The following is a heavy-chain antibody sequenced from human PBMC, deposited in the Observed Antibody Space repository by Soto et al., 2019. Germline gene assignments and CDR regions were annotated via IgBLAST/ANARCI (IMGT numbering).Heavy chain of an antibody. J-gene: IGHJ4*02. CDR1: GDSVSSNSAA. CDR3: ARDPTYDYIWGSYLFDY. Sequence: SPTLSLTCAISGDSVSSNSAAWNWIRQSPSRGLEWLGRTYYRSKWYNDYAVSVKSRITINPDTSKNQFSLQLNSVTPEDTAVYYCARDPTYDYIWGSYLFDYWGQGTLVTVSS. V-gene: IGHV6-1*01. D-gene: IGHD3-16*02. CDR2: TYYRSKWYN.